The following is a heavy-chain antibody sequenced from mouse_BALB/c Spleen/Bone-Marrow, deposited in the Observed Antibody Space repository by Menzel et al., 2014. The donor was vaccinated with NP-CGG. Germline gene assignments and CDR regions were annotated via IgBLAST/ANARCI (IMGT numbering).Heavy chain of an antibody. D-gene: IGHD3-1*01. CDR3: ASRGSSGYVPDY. V-gene: IGHV1S132*01. CDR1: GYTFTSYW. J-gene: IGHJ2*01. CDR2: IFPGTGTT. Sequence: QVQLQQSGAELVKPGASVKLSCKTSGYTFTSYWIQWVKQRPGQGLGWIGEIFPGTGTTYYNEKFKGKATLTIDTSSSTAYMQLSSLTSEDSAVYFCASRGSSGYVPDYWGQGATLTVSS.